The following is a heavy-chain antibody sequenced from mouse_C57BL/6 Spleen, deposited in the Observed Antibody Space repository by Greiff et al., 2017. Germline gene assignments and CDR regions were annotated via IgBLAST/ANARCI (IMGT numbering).Heavy chain of an antibody. D-gene: IGHD1-1*01. Sequence: QVQLQQSGPELVKPGASVKISCKASGYAFSSSWMNWVKQRPGTGLEWIGRIYPGDGDTNYNGKFKGKATLTADKSSSTASMQLSSLTSEDSAVYFCARDYGRSPYFDYWGQGTTLTVSS. CDR2: IYPGDGDT. J-gene: IGHJ2*01. V-gene: IGHV1-82*01. CDR1: GYAFSSSW. CDR3: ARDYGRSPYFDY.